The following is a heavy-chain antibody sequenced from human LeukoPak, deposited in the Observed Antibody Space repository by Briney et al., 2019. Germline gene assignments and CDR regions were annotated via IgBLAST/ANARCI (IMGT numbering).Heavy chain of an antibody. Sequence: GGSLRLSCAASGFTFSSYAMSWVRQAPGGGLEWVSAISGSGDTTYHADSVKGRFTISRDNSENRLSLQMDSLRAEETAVYFCAKDTTAWWYHRAYMDVWGKGTTVTVSS. V-gene: IGHV3-23*01. CDR1: GFTFSSYA. J-gene: IGHJ6*03. D-gene: IGHD2-15*01. CDR3: AKDTTAWWYHRAYMDV. CDR2: ISGSGDTT.